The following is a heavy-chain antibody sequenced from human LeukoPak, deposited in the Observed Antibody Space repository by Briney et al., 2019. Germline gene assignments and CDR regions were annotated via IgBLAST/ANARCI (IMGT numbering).Heavy chain of an antibody. Sequence: GESLKISCKGSGYSFTSYWIAWARHMPGKGLEWMGIIYPGDSDTRYSPSFQGQVTISVDKPITTSILHCSSLRAWATLMAYCARHRIGSYYDAFDMWGQGTMVTVSS. CDR1: GYSFTSYW. CDR3: ARHRIGSYYDAFDM. D-gene: IGHD1-26*01. CDR2: IYPGDSDT. J-gene: IGHJ3*02. V-gene: IGHV5-51*01.